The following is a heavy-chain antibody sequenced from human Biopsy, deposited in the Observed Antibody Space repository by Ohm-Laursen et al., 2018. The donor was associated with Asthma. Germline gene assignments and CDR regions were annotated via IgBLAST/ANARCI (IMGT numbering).Heavy chain of an antibody. CDR2: VYYSGST. CDR1: GGSINTFY. Sequence: GTLSLTCIVSGGSINTFYWSWIRQPPGKGLESIGHVYYSGSTNYNPSLKSRVTISIDASKNQFSLKLTSVTAADTAVYYCARGVDRVTGLLDHFDPWGQGTPVTVSS. CDR3: ARGVDRVTGLLDHFDP. J-gene: IGHJ5*02. D-gene: IGHD2-21*02. V-gene: IGHV4-59*01.